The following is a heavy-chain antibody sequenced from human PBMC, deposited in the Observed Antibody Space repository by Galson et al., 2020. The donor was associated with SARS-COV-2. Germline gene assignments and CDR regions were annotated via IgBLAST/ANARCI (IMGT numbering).Heavy chain of an antibody. CDR3: ARGVGGMLRDAFDI. CDR2: IWYDGINK. J-gene: IGHJ3*02. CDR1: GFTFSTYG. V-gene: IGHV3-33*01. Sequence: GESLKIPCAASGFTFSTYGMHWVRQAPGKGLEWVAVIWYDGINKYYADSVQGRFTISRDNSKNTLHLQMNSLRAEDTAVYYCARGVGGMLRDAFDIWGQGTMVTVSS. D-gene: IGHD1-26*01.